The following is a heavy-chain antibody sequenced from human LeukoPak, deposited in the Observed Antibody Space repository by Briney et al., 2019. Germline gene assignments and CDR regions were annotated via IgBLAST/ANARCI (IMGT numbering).Heavy chain of an antibody. CDR3: ARVATSYYFDY. D-gene: IGHD5-12*01. V-gene: IGHV4-34*01. J-gene: IGHJ4*02. Sequence: SETLSLTCTVSGVSISGFYWNWIRQPPGKGLEWIGEINHSGSTNYNPSLKSRVTISVDTSKNQFSLKLSSVTAADTAVYYCARVATSYYFDYWGQGTLVTVSS. CDR1: GVSISGFY. CDR2: INHSGST.